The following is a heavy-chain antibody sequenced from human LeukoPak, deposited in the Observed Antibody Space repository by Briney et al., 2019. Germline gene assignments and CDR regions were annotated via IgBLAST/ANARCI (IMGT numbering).Heavy chain of an antibody. Sequence: PSETLSLTCSVSGDSISSRRYYWAWIRQPPGTGLEWIGSIYYSGSTYYNVSLKSRVTISVDTSKNQFSLKLTSLTTADTAVYYCGRHGVGPTGGKSDSWGQGALFTVSS. J-gene: IGHJ4*02. CDR1: GDSISSRRYY. CDR3: GRHGVGPTGGKSDS. D-gene: IGHD1-26*01. V-gene: IGHV4-39*01. CDR2: IYYSGST.